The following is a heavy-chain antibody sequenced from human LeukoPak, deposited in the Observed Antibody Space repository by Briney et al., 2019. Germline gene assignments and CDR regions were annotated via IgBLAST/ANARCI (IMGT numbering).Heavy chain of an antibody. D-gene: IGHD3-22*01. CDR3: ARVPDRSGYFYYFDY. Sequence: GESLKISCKGSGYIFTNYWIGWVRQMPGKGLEWMGIIYPGGSETRYSPSFQGQVTISADKSISTAYLQWSSLKASDTAMFYCARVPDRSGYFYYFDYWGQGTLVTVSA. V-gene: IGHV5-51*01. CDR1: GYIFTNYW. J-gene: IGHJ4*02. CDR2: IYPGGSET.